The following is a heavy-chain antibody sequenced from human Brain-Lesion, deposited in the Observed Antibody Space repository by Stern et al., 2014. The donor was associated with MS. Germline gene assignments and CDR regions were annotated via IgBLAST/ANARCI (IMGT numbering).Heavy chain of an antibody. CDR1: GLTVANEY. Sequence: VQLVESGGGLVQPGGSLRLSCAASGLTVANEYMSWVRQAPGKGPEGCSLIYASGTTAYADSVKGRFIISRHNSENTLSLQMNSLRPEDTAVYYCAREGGDDDDYYGLDVWGPGTTVTVSS. J-gene: IGHJ6*02. CDR2: IYASGTT. D-gene: IGHD5-12*01. CDR3: AREGGDDDDYYGLDV. V-gene: IGHV3-53*04.